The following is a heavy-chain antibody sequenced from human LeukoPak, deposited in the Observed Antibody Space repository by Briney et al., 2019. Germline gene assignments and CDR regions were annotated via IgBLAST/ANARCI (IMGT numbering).Heavy chain of an antibody. V-gene: IGHV6-1*01. D-gene: IGHD3-3*02. CDR2: TYYTSKWNN. CDR1: GDSVFRDDVA. J-gene: IGHJ4*02. Sequence: SQTLSLTCGISGDSVFRDDVAWNWLRQSPSRGLEWLGRTYYTSKWNNDYAGSVKSRVTINLDTAKNQLSLQLDSVTPEDSAVYFCARGIFSALDFWGQGTLVTVSS. CDR3: ARGIFSALDF.